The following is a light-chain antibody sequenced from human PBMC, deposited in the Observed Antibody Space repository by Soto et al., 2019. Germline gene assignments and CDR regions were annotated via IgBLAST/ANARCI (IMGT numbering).Light chain of an antibody. V-gene: IGLV2-8*01. Sequence: QSALTQPPSASGSPGQSVTISCTGTSRDVGGYNYVSWYQQHPGKAPKLMIYEVTKRPSGVPARFSGSRSGNTASLTVSGLQADDEADYYCASYVAGNNLVFGGGTKVTAL. J-gene: IGLJ3*02. CDR1: SRDVGGYNY. CDR2: EVT. CDR3: ASYVAGNNLV.